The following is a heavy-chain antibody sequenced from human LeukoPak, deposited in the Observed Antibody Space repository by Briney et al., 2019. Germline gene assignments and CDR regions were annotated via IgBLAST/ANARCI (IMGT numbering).Heavy chain of an antibody. Sequence: GGSLRLSCAASGFTFSSYDMHWVRHATGKGLEWVSAIGTAGDTYYPGSVKGRFTISRENAKNSLYLQMNSLRAGDTAVYYCATMSPGEGFRYWGQGTLVTVSS. CDR3: ATMSPGEGFRY. CDR2: IGTAGDT. V-gene: IGHV3-13*01. J-gene: IGHJ4*02. CDR1: GFTFSSYD. D-gene: IGHD2-21*01.